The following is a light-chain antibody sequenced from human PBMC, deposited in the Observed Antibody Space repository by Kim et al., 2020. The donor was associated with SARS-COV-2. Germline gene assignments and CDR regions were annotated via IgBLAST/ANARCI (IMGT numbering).Light chain of an antibody. Sequence: PGRTARITCSGDALPKQYSYWFQQKPGQAPVVLIYEGTERPSGIPERFSGSTSGTTVTLTISAVQAEDEADYYCQSADSSDTFWVFGGGTQLTVL. CDR3: QSADSSDTFWV. J-gene: IGLJ3*02. CDR1: ALPKQY. CDR2: EGT. V-gene: IGLV3-25*03.